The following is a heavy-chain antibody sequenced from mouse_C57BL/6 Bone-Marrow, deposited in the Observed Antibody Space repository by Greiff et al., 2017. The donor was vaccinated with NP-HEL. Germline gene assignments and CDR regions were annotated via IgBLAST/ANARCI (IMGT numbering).Heavy chain of an antibody. Sequence: DVMLVESGGGLVKPGGSLKLSCAASGFTFSDYGMHWVRQAPEKGLEWVAYISSGSSTIYYADTVKGRFTISRDNAKNTLFLQMTSLRSEDTAMYYCARTAYGSSYGNYWGQGTTLTVSS. CDR1: GFTFSDYG. CDR2: ISSGSSTI. V-gene: IGHV5-17*01. CDR3: ARTAYGSSYGNY. J-gene: IGHJ2*01. D-gene: IGHD1-1*01.